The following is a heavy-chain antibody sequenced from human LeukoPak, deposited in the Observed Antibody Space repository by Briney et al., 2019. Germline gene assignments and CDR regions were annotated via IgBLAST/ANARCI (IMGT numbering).Heavy chain of an antibody. J-gene: IGHJ4*02. CDR2: IYTSGST. CDR1: GGSISSYY. Sequence: SETLSLTCTVPGGSISSYYWSWIRQAAGKGLQWIGRIYTSGSTDYNPSLKTRLTMSVDTSKNQFSLKLSSVTAADTAVYYCARGGSSWQSFDYWGQGTLVTVSS. D-gene: IGHD6-13*01. CDR3: ARGGSSWQSFDY. V-gene: IGHV4-4*07.